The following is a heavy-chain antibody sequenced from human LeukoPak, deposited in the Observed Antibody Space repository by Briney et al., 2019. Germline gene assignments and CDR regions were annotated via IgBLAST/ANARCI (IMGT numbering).Heavy chain of an antibody. D-gene: IGHD3-10*01. Sequence: EASVKVSCKASGYTFTGYYMHWVRQAPGQGLEWMGWINPNSGGTNYAQKFQGRVTMTRDTSISTAYMELSRLRSDDTAVYYCAIEITMVRGVKFDYWRQGTLVTVSS. V-gene: IGHV1-2*02. J-gene: IGHJ4*02. CDR3: AIEITMVRGVKFDY. CDR2: INPNSGGT. CDR1: GYTFTGYY.